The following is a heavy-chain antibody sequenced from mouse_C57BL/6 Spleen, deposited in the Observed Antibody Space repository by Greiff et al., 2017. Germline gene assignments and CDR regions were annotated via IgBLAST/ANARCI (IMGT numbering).Heavy chain of an antibody. Sequence: EVQLVESGGGLVQPKGSLKLSCAASGFSFNTYAMNWVRQAPGKGLEWVARIRSKSNNYATYYADSVKDRFTISRDDSESMLYLQMNNLKTEDTAMYYCVRGGNSVYAMDYWGQGTSVTVSS. CDR1: GFSFNTYA. CDR3: VRGGNSVYAMDY. J-gene: IGHJ4*01. V-gene: IGHV10-1*01. D-gene: IGHD2-1*01. CDR2: IRSKSNNYAT.